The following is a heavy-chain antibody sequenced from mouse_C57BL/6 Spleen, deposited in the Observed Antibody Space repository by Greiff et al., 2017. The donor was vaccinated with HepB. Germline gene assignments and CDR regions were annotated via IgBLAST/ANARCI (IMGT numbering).Heavy chain of an antibody. Sequence: QVQLQQPGAELVKPGASVKLSCKASGYTFTSYWMPWVKQRPGRGLEWIGRIDPNCGATKYTEKFKSRTTMTEDKPSSTAYMQLSSLTSEDSAVYDCASTRDVAWFAYWGQGTLVTVSA. D-gene: IGHD2-12*01. J-gene: IGHJ3*01. CDR3: ASTRDVAWFAY. CDR1: GYTFTSYW. CDR2: IDPNCGAT. V-gene: IGHV1-72*01.